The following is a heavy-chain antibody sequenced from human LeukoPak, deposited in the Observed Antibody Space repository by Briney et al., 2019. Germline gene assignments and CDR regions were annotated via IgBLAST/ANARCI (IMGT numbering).Heavy chain of an antibody. Sequence: GGSLRLSCAASGFTFSSYAMSWARQAPGKGLEWVSAISGSGGSTYYADSVKGRFTISRDNSKNTLYLQMNSLRAEDTAVYYCAKEKTIFGVVIGGADYWGQGTLVTVSS. CDR3: AKEKTIFGVVIGGADY. J-gene: IGHJ4*02. D-gene: IGHD3-3*01. CDR1: GFTFSSYA. CDR2: ISGSGGST. V-gene: IGHV3-23*01.